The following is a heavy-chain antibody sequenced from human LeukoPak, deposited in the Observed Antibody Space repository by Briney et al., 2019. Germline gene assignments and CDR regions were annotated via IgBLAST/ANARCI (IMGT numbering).Heavy chain of an antibody. Sequence: ASVKVSCKASGGTFSSYAISWVRQAPGQGLEWMGGIISIFGTANYAQKFQGRVMITTDESTSTAYMELSSLRSEDTAVYYCATEQWLARGYFDYWGQGTLVTVSS. CDR3: ATEQWLARGYFDY. V-gene: IGHV1-69*05. D-gene: IGHD6-19*01. CDR2: IISIFGTA. J-gene: IGHJ4*02. CDR1: GGTFSSYA.